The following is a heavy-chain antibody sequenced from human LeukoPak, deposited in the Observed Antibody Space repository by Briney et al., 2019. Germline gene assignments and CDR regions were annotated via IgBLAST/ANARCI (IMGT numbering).Heavy chain of an antibody. Sequence: GGSLRLSCAASGFTFSSYSMNWVRQAPGKGLEWVSSISSSSSYIYYADSVKGRFTISRDNSKNTLYLQMNSLRAEDTAVYYCAKGLAYCGGDCYRYDAFDIWGQGTMVTVSS. CDR3: AKGLAYCGGDCYRYDAFDI. CDR2: ISSSSSYI. V-gene: IGHV3-21*04. CDR1: GFTFSSYS. D-gene: IGHD2-21*02. J-gene: IGHJ3*02.